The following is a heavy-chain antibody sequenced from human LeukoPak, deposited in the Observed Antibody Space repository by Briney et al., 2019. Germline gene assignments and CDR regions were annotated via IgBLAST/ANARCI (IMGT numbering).Heavy chain of an antibody. J-gene: IGHJ3*02. V-gene: IGHV3-21*01. CDR3: ARGGLYYDFWSGYYTGPVGAFDI. D-gene: IGHD3-3*01. CDR2: ISSSSSYI. CDR1: GLTFSSYS. Sequence: PGGSLRLSCAASGLTFSSYSMNWVRQAPGKGLEWVSSISSSSSYIYYADSVKGRFTISRDNAKNSLYLQMNSLRAEDTAVYYCARGGLYYDFWSGYYTGPVGAFDIWGQGTMVTVSS.